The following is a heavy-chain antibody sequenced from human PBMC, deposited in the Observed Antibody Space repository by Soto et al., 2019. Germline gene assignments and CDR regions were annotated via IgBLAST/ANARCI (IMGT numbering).Heavy chain of an antibody. J-gene: IGHJ5*02. CDR3: ARGKLRFLEWPNSNNWFDP. CDR1: GYTFTGYY. D-gene: IGHD3-3*01. Sequence: QVQLVQSGAEVKKPGASVKVSCKASGYTFTGYYMHWVRQAPGQGLEWMGWINPNSGGTNYAQKFQGWVTMTRDTAISTAYMELSRLRSDDTAVYYCARGKLRFLEWPNSNNWFDPWGQGTLVTVSS. CDR2: INPNSGGT. V-gene: IGHV1-2*04.